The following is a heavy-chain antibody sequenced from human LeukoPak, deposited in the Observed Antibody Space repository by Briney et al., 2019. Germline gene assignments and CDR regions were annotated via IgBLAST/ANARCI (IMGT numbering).Heavy chain of an antibody. CDR1: GGSFSGYY. D-gene: IGHD6-13*01. CDR3: ARHNSSWYNP. CDR2: INHSGST. V-gene: IGHV4-34*01. Sequence: PSETLSLTCAVYGGSFSGYYWSWIRQPPGKGLEWIGEINHSGSTNYNPSLKSRVTISVDTSKNQFSLKLSSVTAADTAVYYCARHNSSWYNPWGQGTLVTVSS. J-gene: IGHJ5*02.